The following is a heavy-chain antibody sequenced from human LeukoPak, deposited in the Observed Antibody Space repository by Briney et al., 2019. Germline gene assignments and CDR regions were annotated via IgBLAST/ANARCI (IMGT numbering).Heavy chain of an antibody. CDR3: AKNLAMVVTLYYYYMDV. CDR2: ISGDGGST. D-gene: IGHD4-23*01. Sequence: GGSLRLSCAASGFTFDDYAMHWVRQAPGKGLEWVSLISGDGGSTYYADSVKGRFIISRDNSKNSLYLQMNSLRTEDTALYYCAKNLAMVVTLYYYYMDVWGKGTTVTVSS. J-gene: IGHJ6*03. V-gene: IGHV3-43*02. CDR1: GFTFDDYA.